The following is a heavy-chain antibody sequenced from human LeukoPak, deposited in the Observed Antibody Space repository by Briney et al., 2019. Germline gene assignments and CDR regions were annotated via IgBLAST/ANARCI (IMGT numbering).Heavy chain of an antibody. J-gene: IGHJ3*02. D-gene: IGHD4-23*01. CDR1: GFTFRSYA. CDR2: MSFDGSNK. Sequence: GRSQRLLCAASGFTFRSYAKHWVTGAPSKGLEWVADMSFDGSNKYYAESVQGRFTIPRDNSKNTLYLQMNSLRAEDTAVYYCAIDGNAHAFDIWGQETMVTVSS. V-gene: IGHV3-30*04. CDR3: AIDGNAHAFDI.